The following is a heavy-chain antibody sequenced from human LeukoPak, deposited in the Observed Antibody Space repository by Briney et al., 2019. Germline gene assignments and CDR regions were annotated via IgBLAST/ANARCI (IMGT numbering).Heavy chain of an antibody. Sequence: SETLSLTCTVSGGSISSYYWSWIRQPPGKGLEWIGYIFYSGSTNYNPSLKSRVTISVDTSKNQFSLKLRSVTAADTAVYYCARADSSGYYRSYWYFDLWGRGTLVTVSS. D-gene: IGHD3-22*01. CDR2: IFYSGST. J-gene: IGHJ2*01. CDR3: ARADSSGYYRSYWYFDL. CDR1: GGSISSYY. V-gene: IGHV4-59*08.